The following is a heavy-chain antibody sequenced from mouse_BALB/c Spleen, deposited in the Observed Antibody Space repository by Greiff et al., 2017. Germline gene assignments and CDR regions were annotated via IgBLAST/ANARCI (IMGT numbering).Heavy chain of an antibody. J-gene: IGHJ4*01. V-gene: IGHV1-69*02. CDR3: ARGGATMITTNAMDY. CDR2: IDPSDSYT. Sequence: QVQLQQPGAELVKPGASVKLSCKASGYTFTSYWMHWVKQRPGQGLEWIGEIDPSDSYTNYNQKFKGKATLTVDTSSSTAYMQLSSLTSEDSAVYYCARGGATMITTNAMDYWGQGTSVTVSA. CDR1: GYTFTSYW. D-gene: IGHD2-4*01.